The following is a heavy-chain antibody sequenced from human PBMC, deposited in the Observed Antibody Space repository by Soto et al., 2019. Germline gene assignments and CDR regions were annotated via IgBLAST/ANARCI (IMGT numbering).Heavy chain of an antibody. V-gene: IGHV3-9*01. CDR1: GFTFDEYG. Sequence: EVQLVESGGGLVQPGRSLRLSCAASGFTFDEYGMHWVRQAPGKGLEWVSGIAWNGGSIGYADSVKGRFSISRDNAKNSLYLQMNSLRPEDTALYFRAKSTGGTANGMDVWGQGTTVTVFS. J-gene: IGHJ6*02. CDR2: IAWNGGSI. D-gene: IGHD2-8*02. CDR3: AKSTGGTANGMDV.